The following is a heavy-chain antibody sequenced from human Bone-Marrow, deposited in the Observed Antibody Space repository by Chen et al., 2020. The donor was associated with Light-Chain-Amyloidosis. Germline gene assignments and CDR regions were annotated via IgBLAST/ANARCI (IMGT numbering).Heavy chain of an antibody. CDR1: GTTFNNYA. Sequence: QVQLVQSGAEVKKPGSSVKVSCKASGTTFNNYAFEWVRQAPGQGLEWMGKIIPSFGTTNYAQKFQGRVTITADESTTTIHMELTSLKSEDAAVYYCSRARRKSDWELRSFLDVWGNGTTFTVSS. CDR3: SRARRKSDWELRSFLDV. CDR2: IIPSFGTT. D-gene: IGHD3-10*01. J-gene: IGHJ6*04. V-gene: IGHV1-69*13.